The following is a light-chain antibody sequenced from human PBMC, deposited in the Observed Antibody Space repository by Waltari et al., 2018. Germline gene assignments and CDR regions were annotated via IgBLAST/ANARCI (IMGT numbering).Light chain of an antibody. Sequence: QLVLTQSTSASASLGASVKLTCTPSSGHSSYAIAWHQQRPEKGPRYLMKLNSDGSHSKGDGIPDRFSGSSSGAERYLTISSLQSEDEADYYCQTWGTGIVVFGGGTKLTVL. CDR2: LNSDGSH. J-gene: IGLJ2*01. CDR1: SGHSSYA. V-gene: IGLV4-69*01. CDR3: QTWGTGIVV.